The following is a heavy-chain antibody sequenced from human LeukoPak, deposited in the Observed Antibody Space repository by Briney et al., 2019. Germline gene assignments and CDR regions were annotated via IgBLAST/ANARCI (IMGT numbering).Heavy chain of an antibody. Sequence: GGSLRLSCAASGFTFSSYSMNWVRQAPGEGLEWVSSISSSSSYIYYADSVKGRFTISRDNAKNSLYLQMNSLRAEDTAVYYCAREWGYCSSTSCYALDYWGQGTLVTVSS. J-gene: IGHJ4*02. V-gene: IGHV3-21*01. CDR3: AREWGYCSSTSCYALDY. CDR2: ISSSSSYI. D-gene: IGHD2-2*01. CDR1: GFTFSSYS.